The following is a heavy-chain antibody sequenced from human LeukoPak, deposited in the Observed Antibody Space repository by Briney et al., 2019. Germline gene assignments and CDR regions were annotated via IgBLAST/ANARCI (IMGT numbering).Heavy chain of an antibody. D-gene: IGHD6-13*01. CDR1: GGTFSSYG. CDR3: ASIAAADSPIDY. Sequence: EASVKVSCKASGGTFSSYGISWVRQAPGQGLEWMGRIIPILGIANYAQKFQGRVTITADKSTSTAYMELSSLRSEDTAVYYCASIAAADSPIDYWGQGTLVTVSS. J-gene: IGHJ4*02. CDR2: IIPILGIA. V-gene: IGHV1-69*04.